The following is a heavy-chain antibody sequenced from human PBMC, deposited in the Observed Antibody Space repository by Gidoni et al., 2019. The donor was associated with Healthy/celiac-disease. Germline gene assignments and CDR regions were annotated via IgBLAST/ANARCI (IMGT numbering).Heavy chain of an antibody. CDR3: ARVNREIVVVRAARYDYYYMDV. Sequence: EVQLVESGGGLVQPGGSLRLSCAASGFPFSCYDLHLVRQAPGKGLGWGSAIGNGGDSYYRGTVKGRITSYRENAKNSLNLQRNSVRAEETAVYYCARVNREIVVVRAARYDYYYMDVWGKGTTVTVSS. CDR1: GFPFSCYD. J-gene: IGHJ6*03. D-gene: IGHD2-2*01. V-gene: IGHV3-13*01. CDR2: IGNGGDS.